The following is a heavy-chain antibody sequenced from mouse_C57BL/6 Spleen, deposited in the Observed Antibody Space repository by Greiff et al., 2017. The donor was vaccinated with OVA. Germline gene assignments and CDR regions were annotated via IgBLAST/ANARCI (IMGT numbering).Heavy chain of an antibody. V-gene: IGHV1-53*01. CDR3: ARSSSSDGDYAMAY. CDR1: GYTFTSYW. Sequence: QVQLKQPGTELVKPGASVKLSCKASGYTFTSYWMHWVKQRPGQGLEWIGNINPSNGGTNYNEKFKSKATLTVDKSSSTAYMQLSSLTSEDSAVXYCARSSSSDGDYAMAYWCQVTSVTVSS. J-gene: IGHJ4*01. CDR2: INPSNGGT. D-gene: IGHD6-1*01.